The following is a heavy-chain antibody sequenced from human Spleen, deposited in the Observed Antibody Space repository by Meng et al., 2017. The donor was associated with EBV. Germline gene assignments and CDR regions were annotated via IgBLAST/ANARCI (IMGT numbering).Heavy chain of an antibody. J-gene: IGHJ5*02. Sequence: VDLQEAGPGLVKPSQTLSLTCAVSGDSISGGGNDCSWIRQPPGKGLEWLGYIYFSGSTYYNPSLRSRITISLDTSDNHFSLKLTSVTAADTAVYFCARAPLESSSSGWFDPWGQGTLVTVSS. D-gene: IGHD6-13*01. CDR2: IYFSGST. V-gene: IGHV4-30-4*01. CDR3: ARAPLESSSSGWFDP. CDR1: GDSISGGGND.